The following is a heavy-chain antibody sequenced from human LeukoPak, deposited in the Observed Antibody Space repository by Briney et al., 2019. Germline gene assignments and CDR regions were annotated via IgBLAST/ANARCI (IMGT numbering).Heavy chain of an antibody. Sequence: SQTLSLTCTVSGGSFSSGGYYLSWIRQHPGKGLEWIGYIYYSGSTYYNPSLKSRVTISVDTSKNQFSLKLSSVTAADTAVYYCARRYSGGRVYWGQGTLVTVSS. D-gene: IGHD2-21*01. CDR2: IYYSGST. CDR3: ARRYSGGRVY. CDR1: GGSFSSGGYY. J-gene: IGHJ4*02. V-gene: IGHV4-31*03.